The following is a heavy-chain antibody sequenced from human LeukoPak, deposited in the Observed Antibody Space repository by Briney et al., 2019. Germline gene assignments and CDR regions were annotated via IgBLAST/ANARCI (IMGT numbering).Heavy chain of an antibody. CDR1: GVSISSYY. D-gene: IGHD1-26*01. J-gene: IGHJ4*02. V-gene: IGHV4-59*01. CDR2: VYYSGST. Sequence: SETLSLTCTVSGVSISSYYWSWIRQPPGKGLEWIGYVYYSGSTNYNPSLKSRVTIPVDTSKNQFSLKLTSVTAADTAVYYCARGDSGSFSQFDCWGQGTLVTVSS. CDR3: ARGDSGSFSQFDC.